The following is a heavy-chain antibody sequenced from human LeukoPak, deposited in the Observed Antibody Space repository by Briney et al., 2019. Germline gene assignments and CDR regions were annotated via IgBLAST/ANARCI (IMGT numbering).Heavy chain of an antibody. V-gene: IGHV1-2*02. CDR3: ARNYYDVLTGYSIDY. CDR1: GYTFTDCY. Sequence: ASVKVSCKASGYTFTDCYIHWVRQAPGQGLEWMGWIDPNSGDTNYAQKFQGRVTMTSDTFINTAYMELSRLRSDDTAVYYCARNYYDVLTGYSIDYWGQGTLVTVSS. CDR2: IDPNSGDT. D-gene: IGHD3-9*01. J-gene: IGHJ4*02.